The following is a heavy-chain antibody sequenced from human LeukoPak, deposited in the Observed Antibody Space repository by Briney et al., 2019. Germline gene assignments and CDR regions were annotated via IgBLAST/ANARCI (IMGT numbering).Heavy chain of an antibody. V-gene: IGHV4-61*01. CDR2: IYYSGST. D-gene: IGHD3-22*01. CDR3: ARRKVESSGHRDAFDI. CDR1: GGSVSSGSYY. J-gene: IGHJ3*02. Sequence: SETLSLTCTVSGGSVSSGSYYWSWIRQPPGKGLEWTGYIYYSGSTNYNPSLKSRVTISVDTSKNQFSLKLSSVTAADTAVYYCARRKVESSGHRDAFDIWGQGTMVTVSS.